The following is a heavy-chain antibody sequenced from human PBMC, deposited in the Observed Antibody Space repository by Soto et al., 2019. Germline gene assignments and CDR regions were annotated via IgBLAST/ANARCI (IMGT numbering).Heavy chain of an antibody. CDR2: ISGSGGST. CDR1: GFPFSSYA. D-gene: IGHD6-6*01. V-gene: IGHV3-23*01. Sequence: XVSLRLSFAASGFPFSSYAMSWVGQAPGKGLEWVSAISGSGGSTYYADSVKGRFTISRDNSKNTLYLQMNSLRAEDTAVYYCAKGRQLVRSNWFDPWGQRTLVTVSS. CDR3: AKGRQLVRSNWFDP. J-gene: IGHJ5*02.